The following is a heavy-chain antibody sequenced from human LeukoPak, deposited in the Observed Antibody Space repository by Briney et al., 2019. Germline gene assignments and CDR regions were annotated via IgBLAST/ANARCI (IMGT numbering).Heavy chain of an antibody. CDR3: ARAPGVGLTARFDY. V-gene: IGHV3-23*01. J-gene: IGHJ4*02. Sequence: YPGGSLRLSCEGSEFTFIYYAMSWVRQAPGKGLEWVSTISGSGDSTDYADSVKGRFTISRDNSKNALFFQMNSLRVEDTAVYYCARAPGVGLTARFDYWGRGTLVTVSS. D-gene: IGHD1-26*01. CDR2: ISGSGDST. CDR1: EFTFIYYA.